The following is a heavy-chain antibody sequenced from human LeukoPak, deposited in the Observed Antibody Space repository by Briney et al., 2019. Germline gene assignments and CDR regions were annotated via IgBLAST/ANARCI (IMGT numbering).Heavy chain of an antibody. CDR2: ISYDGSNK. V-gene: IGHV3-30*18. D-gene: IGHD3-16*02. Sequence: GRSLRLSCAASGFTFSSYGMHWVRQAPGKGLEWVAVISYDGSNKYYADSVKGRFTISRENSKNTLYLQMNNMRAEDTVVYYCAKNSDMITFGGVIVDYYYYYGMDVWGQGTTVTVSS. CDR1: GFTFSSYG. CDR3: AKNSDMITFGGVIVDYYYYYGMDV. J-gene: IGHJ6*02.